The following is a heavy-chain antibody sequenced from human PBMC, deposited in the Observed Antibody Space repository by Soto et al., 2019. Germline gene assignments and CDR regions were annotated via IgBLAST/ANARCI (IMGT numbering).Heavy chain of an antibody. CDR1: GDSVSSNSGT. Sequence: SQTLSLTCAISGDSVSSNSGTWNWIRQSPSRGLEWLGRTYYRSKWFNEYAVSVKGRININPDTSKNQFSLQLNSVTPEDTAEYFCARGEQYSGRIFDYWGQGTLVTVSS. CDR2: TYYRSKWFN. J-gene: IGHJ4*01. CDR3: ARGEQYSGRIFDY. V-gene: IGHV6-1*01. D-gene: IGHD1-26*01.